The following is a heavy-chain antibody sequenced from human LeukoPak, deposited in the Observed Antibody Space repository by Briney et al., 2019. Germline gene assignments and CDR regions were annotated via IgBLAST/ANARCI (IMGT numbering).Heavy chain of an antibody. V-gene: IGHV3-30*04. CDR1: GLTFSSYV. Sequence: PGRSLRLSCAASGLTFSSYVMHWVRQAPGKGLEWVALISYDGSNEYYADSVKGRFTISRGNSKNTLYLQMNSLRAEDTAAYYCAKDLDYGDYNWFDPWGQGTLVTVSS. J-gene: IGHJ5*02. D-gene: IGHD4-17*01. CDR3: AKDLDYGDYNWFDP. CDR2: ISYDGSNE.